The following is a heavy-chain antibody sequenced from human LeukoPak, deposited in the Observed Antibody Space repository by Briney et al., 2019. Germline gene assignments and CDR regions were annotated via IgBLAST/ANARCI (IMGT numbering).Heavy chain of an antibody. V-gene: IGHV3-53*01. Sequence: GGSLRLSCAASGFTVSSNYMSWVRQAPGKGLEWVSVIYSGGSTYYADSVKGRFTISRDNSKNTLYLQMNSLRAEDTAVYYCARAQGGYCSSTSCPQSDYWGQGTLVTVSS. J-gene: IGHJ4*02. CDR1: GFTVSSNY. D-gene: IGHD2-2*03. CDR3: ARAQGGYCSSTSCPQSDY. CDR2: IYSGGST.